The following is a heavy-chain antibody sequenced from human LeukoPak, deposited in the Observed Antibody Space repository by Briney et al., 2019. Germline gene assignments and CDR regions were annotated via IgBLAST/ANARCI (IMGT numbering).Heavy chain of an antibody. CDR1: GFTFSSYG. J-gene: IGHJ6*03. D-gene: IGHD2-2*01. CDR3: AKGGKGCSSTSCYDDVDYYYYMDV. V-gene: IGHV3-30*02. CDR2: IRYDGSNK. Sequence: GGSLRLSCAASGFTFSSYGMHWVRQAPGKGLEWVAFIRYDGSNKYYADSVKGRFTISRDNSKNTLYLQMNSLRAEDTAVYYCAKGGKGCSSTSCYDDVDYYYYMDVWGKGTTVTISS.